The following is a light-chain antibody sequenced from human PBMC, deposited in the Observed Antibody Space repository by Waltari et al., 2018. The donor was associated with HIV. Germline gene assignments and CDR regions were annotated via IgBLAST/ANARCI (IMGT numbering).Light chain of an antibody. CDR3: QQYNNWPPKGLT. CDR2: GAS. Sequence: ERVMTQSPATLSVSPGDRATLSCRASQSVSSNLAWYQQKPGQAPRLLIYGASTRASGIPARFSGSGSGTEFTLTISSLQSEDFAVYYCQQYNNWPPKGLTFGGGTKVEIK. CDR1: QSVSSN. J-gene: IGKJ4*01. V-gene: IGKV3-15*01.